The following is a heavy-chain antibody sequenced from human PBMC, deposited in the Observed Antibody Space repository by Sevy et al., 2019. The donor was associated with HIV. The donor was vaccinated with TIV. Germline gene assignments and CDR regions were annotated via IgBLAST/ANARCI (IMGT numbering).Heavy chain of an antibody. V-gene: IGHV4-4*07. D-gene: IGHD1-1*01. CDR3: TRGEVQLWPSGFDY. Sequence: SETLSLTCTVSGDSISSYYWSWIRQPAGKGLEWIGRIYTSGRTNYNPSLKSRVTMSVDTSKNQFSLKLRSVTAADTAVYFCTRGEVQLWPSGFDYWGQETLVTVSS. CDR2: IYTSGRT. CDR1: GDSISSYY. J-gene: IGHJ4*02.